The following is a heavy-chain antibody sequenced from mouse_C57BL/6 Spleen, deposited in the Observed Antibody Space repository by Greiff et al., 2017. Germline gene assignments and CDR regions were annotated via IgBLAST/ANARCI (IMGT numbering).Heavy chain of an antibody. Sequence: VQLQQSGAELAKPGASVKLSCKASGYTFTSYWMHWVKQRPGQGLEWIGYINPSSGYTKYNQKFKDKATLTADKSSSTAYMQLSSLTYEDAAVYYCAIYDYDAYYFDYWGQGTTLTVSS. CDR2: INPSSGYT. D-gene: IGHD2-4*01. V-gene: IGHV1-7*01. CDR3: AIYDYDAYYFDY. CDR1: GYTFTSYW. J-gene: IGHJ2*01.